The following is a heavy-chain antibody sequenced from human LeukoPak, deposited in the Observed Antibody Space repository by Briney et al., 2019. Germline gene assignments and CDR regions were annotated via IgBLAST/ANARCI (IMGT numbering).Heavy chain of an antibody. CDR3: ARHYDSNSYGPGY. Sequence: GGSLRLSCAASEFTFSRYWMSWVRQAPGRGLEWVSAISGSSGLTYYADSVKGRFTISRDNSKNTLFLQMNSLRAEDTAVYYCARHYDSNSYGPGYWGQGTLVTVSS. CDR1: EFTFSRYW. J-gene: IGHJ4*02. CDR2: ISGSSGLT. V-gene: IGHV3-23*01. D-gene: IGHD3-22*01.